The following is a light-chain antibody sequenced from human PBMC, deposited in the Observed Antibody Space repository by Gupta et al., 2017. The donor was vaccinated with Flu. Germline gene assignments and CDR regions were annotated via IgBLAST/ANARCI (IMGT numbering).Light chain of an antibody. CDR1: NIETKR. CDR3: QVWDSTGDHPFV. CDR2: DDS. J-gene: IGLJ1*01. Sequence: YVLTRSPPLSVPPVHTARDPLGGNNIETKRVYWYQQRPGQAPVLVIYDDSDRPSGIPERYSDSKAGNTATLTISRVGAGDEADYYCQVWDSTGDHPFVFGTGTKVTVL. V-gene: IGLV3-21*02.